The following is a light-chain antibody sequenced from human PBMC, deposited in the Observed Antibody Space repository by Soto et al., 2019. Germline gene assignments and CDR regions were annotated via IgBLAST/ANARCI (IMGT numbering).Light chain of an antibody. V-gene: IGKV1-5*01. J-gene: IGKJ2*01. CDR2: DAS. Sequence: DIQMTQSPSTLSASVGDRVTITCRASQSISSWLAWYQQKPGKAPKLLIYDASSLESGVPSRFSGSGSGTAFTLPISSLPPDDFATNYCQQYTSYPFSFGQGTKLKIK. CDR1: QSISSW. CDR3: QQYTSYPFS.